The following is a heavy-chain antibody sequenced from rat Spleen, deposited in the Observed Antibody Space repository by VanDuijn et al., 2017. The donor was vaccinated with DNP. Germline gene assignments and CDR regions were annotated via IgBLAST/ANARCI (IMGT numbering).Heavy chain of an antibody. Sequence: EVQLVESGGGLVQPGRSLKLSCAASGFTFSTYWMFWIRQAPGKGLEWVASINADGGSTYYPDSVKGRFTISRDNAENTVYLQMSSLRSADTATYYCASWAPIAPISTSNYWGQGVMVTVSS. J-gene: IGHJ2*01. V-gene: IGHV5-58*01. CDR1: GFTFSTYW. CDR3: ASWAPIAPISTSNY. D-gene: IGHD1-2*01. CDR2: INADGGST.